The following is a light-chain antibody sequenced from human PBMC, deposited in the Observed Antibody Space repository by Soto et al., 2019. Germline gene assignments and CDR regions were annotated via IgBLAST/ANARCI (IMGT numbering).Light chain of an antibody. J-gene: IGKJ5*01. CDR2: DAS. Sequence: EIVLTQSPATLSWSPGESATLSCRASQSLSHYLAWYQQKPGQPPRLLIYDASHRATGIPVRFSGSGSGTDFTLTISSLEPEDFAVYYCQQRTYSITFGQGTRLEIK. CDR1: QSLSHY. CDR3: QQRTYSIT. V-gene: IGKV3-11*01.